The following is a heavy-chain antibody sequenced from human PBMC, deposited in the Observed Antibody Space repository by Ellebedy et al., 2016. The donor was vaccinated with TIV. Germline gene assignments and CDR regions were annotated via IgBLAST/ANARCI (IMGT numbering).Heavy chain of an antibody. D-gene: IGHD1-14*01. CDR1: GFSLSSYY. V-gene: IGHV3-74*01. J-gene: IGHJ5*02. CDR2: INNDGSAT. Sequence: GESLKISCEASGFSLSSYYMHWVRQVPGKGLVWVAWINNDGSATNYADSVEGRFTVSRDNAKNTLYLQMDSLRADDTAVYCCARDRPHSCFDPWGLGTLVTVSS. CDR3: ARDRPHSCFDP.